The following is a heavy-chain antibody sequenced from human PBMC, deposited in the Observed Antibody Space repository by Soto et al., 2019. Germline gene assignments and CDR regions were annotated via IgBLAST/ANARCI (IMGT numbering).Heavy chain of an antibody. Sequence: SETLSLTCTASGASISSFYWSWIRQPPGKGLEWIGYIFHSGSTNYNPSLKSRATISVDTSKNLFSLKLSSVTAADTAVYYCARDQNGSPHFYYWGQGTLVTVSS. V-gene: IGHV4-59*01. CDR1: GASISSFY. D-gene: IGHD1-26*01. J-gene: IGHJ4*02. CDR2: IFHSGST. CDR3: ARDQNGSPHFYY.